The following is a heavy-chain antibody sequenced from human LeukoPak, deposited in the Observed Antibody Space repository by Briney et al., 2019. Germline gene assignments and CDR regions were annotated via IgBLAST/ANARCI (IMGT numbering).Heavy chain of an antibody. Sequence: NPSETLSLTCTVSGGSISSSSYYWGWIRQPPGKGLEWIGSIYYSGSTYYNPSLKSRVTISVDTSKNQFSLKLSAVTAADTAVYYCARGWGSFDYWGQGTLVTVSS. V-gene: IGHV4-39*01. CDR1: GGSISSSSYY. CDR3: ARGWGSFDY. CDR2: IYYSGST. J-gene: IGHJ4*02. D-gene: IGHD7-27*01.